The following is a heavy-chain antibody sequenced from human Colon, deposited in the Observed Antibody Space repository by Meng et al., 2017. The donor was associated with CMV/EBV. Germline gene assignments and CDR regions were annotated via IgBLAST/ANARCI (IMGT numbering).Heavy chain of an antibody. J-gene: IGHJ6*02. CDR3: AREGPSAYYYGMDV. V-gene: IGHV3-53*01. CDR2: IYSGGST. Sequence: GESLKISCAASGFTVSSNYMSWVRQAPGKGLEWVSVIYSGGSTYYADSVKGRFTISRDNAKNSLYLQMNSLRAEDTAVYYCAREGPSAYYYGMDVWGQGTTVTVSS. CDR1: GFTVSSNY.